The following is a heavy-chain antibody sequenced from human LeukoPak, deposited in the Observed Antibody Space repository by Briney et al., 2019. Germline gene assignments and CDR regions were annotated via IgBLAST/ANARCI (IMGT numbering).Heavy chain of an antibody. Sequence: GGSLRLSCAASGFTFSSYSMNWVRQAPGKGLEWVSSISSSSSYIYYADSVKGRFTISRDNAKNSLYLQMNSLRAEDTAVYYCARDLGGGYSYGYCLDYWGQGTLVTVSS. V-gene: IGHV3-21*01. CDR1: GFTFSSYS. J-gene: IGHJ4*02. D-gene: IGHD5-18*01. CDR3: ARDLGGGYSYGYCLDY. CDR2: ISSSSSYI.